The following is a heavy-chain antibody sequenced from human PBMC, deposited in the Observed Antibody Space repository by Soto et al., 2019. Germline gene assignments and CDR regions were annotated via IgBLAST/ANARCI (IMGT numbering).Heavy chain of an antibody. CDR1: GGSISSSSYY. Sequence: SETLSLTCTVSGGSISSSSYYWGWIRQPPGKGLEWIGSIYYSGSTYYNPSLKSRVTISVDTSKNQFSLKLSSVTAADTAVYYCARHEAQKIFDYWGQGTLVTVSS. CDR3: ARHEAQKIFDY. J-gene: IGHJ4*02. CDR2: IYYSGST. V-gene: IGHV4-39*01.